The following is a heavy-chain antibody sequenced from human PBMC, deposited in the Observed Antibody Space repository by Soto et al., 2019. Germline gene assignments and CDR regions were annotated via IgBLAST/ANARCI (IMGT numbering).Heavy chain of an antibody. V-gene: IGHV4-30-2*01. D-gene: IGHD2-21*02. Sequence: SETLSLTCTVSGGSNNSAGRSWGWVREARGKGLEWIGYSYHSSSSYYNPSLQSLVTISVYVTKSQFYLALTSVTAAGTAVYFCDGARYDDSYSDLWGLGTTVNVSS. CDR1: GGSNNSAGRS. CDR3: DGARYDDSYSDL. J-gene: IGHJ5*02. CDR2: SYHSSSS.